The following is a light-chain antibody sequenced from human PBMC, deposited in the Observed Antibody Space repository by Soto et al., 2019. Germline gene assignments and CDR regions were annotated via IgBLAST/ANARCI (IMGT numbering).Light chain of an antibody. CDR3: QQYAGSLSWT. CDR1: QSVSSSY. Sequence: EIVLTQSPGTLSLSPGERATLSCRAIQSVSSSYLAWYQQKPGQPPRLLIYGASSRATGIPDRFSGSGSGTDFTLTISRLEPEDFAVYYCQQYAGSLSWTFGQGTKVDI. CDR2: GAS. V-gene: IGKV3-20*01. J-gene: IGKJ1*01.